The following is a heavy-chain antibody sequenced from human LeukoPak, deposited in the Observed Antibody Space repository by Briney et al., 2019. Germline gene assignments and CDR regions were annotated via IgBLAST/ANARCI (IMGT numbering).Heavy chain of an antibody. CDR3: ARGSMGGTFDY. CDR2: TSSSGTYT. J-gene: IGHJ4*02. D-gene: IGHD2/OR15-2a*01. CDR1: GFTFSSYS. V-gene: IGHV3-21*06. Sequence: TGGSLRLSCAASGFTFSSYSINWVRQAPGKGLEWVSSTSSSGTYTSFADSVKGRFTISRDNAKNSLFLQMNSLRSEDTAVNYCARGSMGGTFDYWGQGTLVTVSA.